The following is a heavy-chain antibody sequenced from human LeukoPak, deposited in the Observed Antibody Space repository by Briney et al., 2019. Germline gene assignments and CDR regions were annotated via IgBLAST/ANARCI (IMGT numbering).Heavy chain of an antibody. CDR2: ISSNSVDI. V-gene: IGHV3-9*01. J-gene: IGHJ4*02. CDR3: ARALGSAITSAAPDY. Sequence: PGRSLRLSCAASGFTFGHYAMHWVRQAPGKGLEWVSGISSNSVDIGYADSVKGRFTISRDNAKNSLYLQMNSLRAEDTALYYCARALGSAITSAAPDYWGQGTLVTVSS. CDR1: GFTFGHYA. D-gene: IGHD6-13*01.